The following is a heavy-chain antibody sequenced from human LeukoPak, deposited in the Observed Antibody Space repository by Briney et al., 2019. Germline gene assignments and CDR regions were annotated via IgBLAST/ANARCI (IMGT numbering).Heavy chain of an antibody. CDR1: GGSISSGGYY. J-gene: IGHJ5*02. CDR2: IYYSGST. D-gene: IGHD4/OR15-4a*01. Sequence: SETLSLTCTVSGGSISSGGYYWSWIRQHPGKGLEWIGYIYYSGSTYYNPSLKSRVTISVDTYKNQFSLYLSSVTAADTAVYYCARVGTDYGASGNWFDPWGQGTLVTVSS. V-gene: IGHV4-31*03. CDR3: ARVGTDYGASGNWFDP.